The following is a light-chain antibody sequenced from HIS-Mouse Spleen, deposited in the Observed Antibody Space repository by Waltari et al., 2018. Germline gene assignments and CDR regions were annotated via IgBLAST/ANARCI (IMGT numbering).Light chain of an antibody. CDR1: SSDVCGYNY. Sequence: QSALTQPRSVSGSPGQSVTISCTGTSSDVCGYNYVSWYQQNPGKAPKLMIYDVSKGPAGVPDRFSGSKSGNTAALTISGRQAEDEADYSCCSQAGSYSGVFGGGTKLTVL. CDR3: CSQAGSYSGV. J-gene: IGLJ3*02. CDR2: DVS. V-gene: IGLV2-11*01.